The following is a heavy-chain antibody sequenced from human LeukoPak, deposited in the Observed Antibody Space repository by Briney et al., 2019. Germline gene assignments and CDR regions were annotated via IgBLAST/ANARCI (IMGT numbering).Heavy chain of an antibody. Sequence: ASVKVSCKASGYTFTGYYMHWVRQAPGQGLEWMERIIPILGIANYAQKFQGRVTITADKSTSTAYMELSSLRSEDTAVYYCARDGRYYDILTGYFGFDPWGQGTLVTVSS. CDR3: ARDGRYYDILTGYFGFDP. D-gene: IGHD3-9*01. CDR2: IIPILGIA. CDR1: GYTFTGYY. V-gene: IGHV1-69*04. J-gene: IGHJ5*02.